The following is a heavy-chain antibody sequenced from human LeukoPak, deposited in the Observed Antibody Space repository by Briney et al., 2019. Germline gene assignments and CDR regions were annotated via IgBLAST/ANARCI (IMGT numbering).Heavy chain of an antibody. CDR2: ISYDGSNE. CDR3: AKSRVRGVYYFDY. D-gene: IGHD3-10*02. J-gene: IGHJ4*02. CDR1: GFTFRTYG. V-gene: IGHV3-30*18. Sequence: GGSLRLSRAASGFTFRTYGMNWVRQAPGKGLEWVAIISYDGSNEDYADSVKGRFTISRDNSKNTLYLQMNSLRAEDSAVYYCAKSRVRGVYYFDYWGQGTLVTVSS.